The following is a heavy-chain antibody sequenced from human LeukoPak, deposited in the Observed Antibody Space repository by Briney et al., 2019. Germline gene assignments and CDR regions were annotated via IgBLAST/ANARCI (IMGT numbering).Heavy chain of an antibody. CDR2: MNPNSGNT. V-gene: IGHV1-8*01. D-gene: IGHD6-13*01. CDR3: AREAGYSSSWFASDYFDY. CDR1: GYTFTSYD. Sequence: GASVKVSCKASGYTFTSYDINWVRQATGQGLEWMGWMNPNSGNTGYAQKFQGRVTMTRNTSISTAYMELSSLRSEDTAVYYCAREAGYSSSWFASDYFDYWGQGTLVTVSS. J-gene: IGHJ4*02.